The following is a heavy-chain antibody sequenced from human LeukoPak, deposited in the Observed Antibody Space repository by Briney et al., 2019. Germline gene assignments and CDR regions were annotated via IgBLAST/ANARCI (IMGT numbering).Heavy chain of an antibody. V-gene: IGHV4-34*01. Sequence: PSETLSLTCAVFGGSFSVYYWSWIRQSPEKGLEWTGEMSHTGATNYNPSLKSRVTVSVDTSKKQFSLNLRSVTAADTAVYYCARGLHYNILTGGMDVWGQGTTVIVSS. CDR3: ARGLHYNILTGGMDV. D-gene: IGHD3-9*01. J-gene: IGHJ6*02. CDR1: GGSFSVYY. CDR2: MSHTGAT.